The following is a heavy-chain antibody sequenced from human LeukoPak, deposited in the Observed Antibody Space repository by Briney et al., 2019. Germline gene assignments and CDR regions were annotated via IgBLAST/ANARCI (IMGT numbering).Heavy chain of an antibody. V-gene: IGHV4-61*02. CDR2: IYTSGST. CDR1: SGSISSGSYY. D-gene: IGHD3-9*01. Sequence: SQTLSLTCTVSSGSISSGSYYWSWIRQPAGKGLEWIGRIYTSGSTNYNPSLKSRVTISVDTSKNQFSLKLSSVTAADTAVYYCARDPVYDILTGYHRYYYYMDVWGKGTTVTVSS. J-gene: IGHJ6*03. CDR3: ARDPVYDILTGYHRYYYYMDV.